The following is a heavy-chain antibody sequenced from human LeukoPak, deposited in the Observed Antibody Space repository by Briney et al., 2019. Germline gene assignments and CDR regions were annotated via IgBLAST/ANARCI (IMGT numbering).Heavy chain of an antibody. J-gene: IGHJ4*02. V-gene: IGHV3-21*01. CDR1: GFTFSSYS. Sequence: GSLRLSCAASGFTFSSYSMNWVRQAPGKGLEWVSSISSSSSYIYYADSVKGRFTISRDNAKNSLYLQMNSLRAEDTAVYYCATTPLDYGDYVFDYWGQGTLVTVSS. D-gene: IGHD4-17*01. CDR2: ISSSSSYI. CDR3: ATTPLDYGDYVFDY.